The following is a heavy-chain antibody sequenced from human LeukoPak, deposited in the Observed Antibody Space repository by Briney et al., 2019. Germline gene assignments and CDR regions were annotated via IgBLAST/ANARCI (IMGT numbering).Heavy chain of an antibody. V-gene: IGHV4-34*01. CDR2: INHSGST. Sequence: PSETLSLTCAVYGGSFSGYYWSWIRQPPGKGLEWIGEINHSGSTNYNPSLKSRVTISVDTSKNQFSLKLSSVTAADTAVYYCARREYYYDSSGYYYEYYFDYWGQGTLVTVSS. CDR1: GGSFSGYY. J-gene: IGHJ4*02. CDR3: ARREYYYDSSGYYYEYYFDY. D-gene: IGHD3-22*01.